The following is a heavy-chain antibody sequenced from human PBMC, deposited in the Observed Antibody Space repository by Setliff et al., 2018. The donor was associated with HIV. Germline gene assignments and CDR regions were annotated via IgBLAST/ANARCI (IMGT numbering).Heavy chain of an antibody. CDR3: ARGVERNYFYYYYMDF. CDR1: GGSFSGYY. V-gene: IGHV4-34*01. D-gene: IGHD1-26*01. J-gene: IGHJ6*03. CDR2: INHSGST. Sequence: SETLSLTCAVYGGSFSGYYWNWIRQPPGKGLEWIGEINHSGSTNYNPSLKSRVTISIDTSKNQFSLKLSSVTAADTAVYYCARGVERNYFYYYYMDFWGKGTTVTVSS.